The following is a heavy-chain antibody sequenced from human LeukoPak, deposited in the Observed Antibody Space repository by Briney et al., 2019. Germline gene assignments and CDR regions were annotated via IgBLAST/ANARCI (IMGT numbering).Heavy chain of an antibody. D-gene: IGHD2-2*01. J-gene: IGHJ6*03. Sequence: SQTLSLTCTLSGGSISSGDYYWSWIRQPPGKGLEWIGYIYYSGSTNYNPSLKSRVTISVDTSKNQFSLKLSSVTAADTAVYYCARDTYCSSTSCPMDVWGKGTTVTVSS. CDR1: GGSISSGDYY. CDR2: IYYSGST. V-gene: IGHV4-61*08. CDR3: ARDTYCSSTSCPMDV.